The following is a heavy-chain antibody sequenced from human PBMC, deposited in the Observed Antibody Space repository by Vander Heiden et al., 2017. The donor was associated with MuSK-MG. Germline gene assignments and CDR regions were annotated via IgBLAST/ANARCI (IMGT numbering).Heavy chain of an antibody. CDR2: IYYSGNT. CDR1: GGSISGYY. D-gene: IGHD3-22*01. J-gene: IGHJ4*02. Sequence: QVQLQESGPGLVKPSETLSLTCTVSGGSISGYYWAWIRQSPGKGLEWIGYIYYSGNTKYNPSLKRRVTISVDRSKNKFSLNLSSVTAADTAVYYCARDGSGYYSYFDYWGQGTLVTVSS. CDR3: ARDGSGYYSYFDY. V-gene: IGHV4-59*01.